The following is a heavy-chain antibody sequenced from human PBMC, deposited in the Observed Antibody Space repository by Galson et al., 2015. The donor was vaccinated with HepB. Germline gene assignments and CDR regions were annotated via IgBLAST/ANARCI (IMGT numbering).Heavy chain of an antibody. V-gene: IGHV3-30*04. D-gene: IGHD5-12*01. CDR2: ISYDGSNK. Sequence: SLRLSCAASGFTFSSYAMHWVRQAPGKGLEWVAVISYDGSNKYYADSVKGRFTISRDNSKNTLYLQMNSLRAEDTAVYYCARFYSGYDYYYYYGMDVWGQGTTVTVSS. CDR3: ARFYSGYDYYYYYGMDV. CDR1: GFTFSSYA. J-gene: IGHJ6*02.